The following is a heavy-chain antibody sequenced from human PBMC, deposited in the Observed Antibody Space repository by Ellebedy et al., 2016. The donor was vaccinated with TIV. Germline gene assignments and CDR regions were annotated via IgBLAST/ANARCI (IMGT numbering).Heavy chain of an antibody. Sequence: GGSLRLXXVASGFTFSSYDMHWVRQVTGKALEWASVIDIAGDTYYPDSVKGRFTISRENAKNSLYLQMNSLSAGDTAVYYCTRGRPEGDGFFDYWGQGTLVTVSS. D-gene: IGHD2-21*02. J-gene: IGHJ4*02. CDR2: IDIAGDT. V-gene: IGHV3-13*01. CDR1: GFTFSSYD. CDR3: TRGRPEGDGFFDY.